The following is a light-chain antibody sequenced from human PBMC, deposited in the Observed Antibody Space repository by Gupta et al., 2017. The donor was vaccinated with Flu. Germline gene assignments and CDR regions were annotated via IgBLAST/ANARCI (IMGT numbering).Light chain of an antibody. CDR2: DAS. CDR1: QSVSNY. Sequence: EIVLTQSPATLSLSPGERATLSCRASQSVSNYLDWYQHKPGQAPRLLIYDASNRATGIPDRFSGSGSGTDFTLTISSREPEDFAVYYWQQRSNWVTFGQGTRMEIK. J-gene: IGKJ5*01. V-gene: IGKV3-11*01. CDR3: QQRSNWVT.